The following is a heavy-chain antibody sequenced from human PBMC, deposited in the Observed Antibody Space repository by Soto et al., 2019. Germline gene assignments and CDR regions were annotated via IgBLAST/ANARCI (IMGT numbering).Heavy chain of an antibody. Sequence: QVQLQQWGAGLLKPSETLSLTCAVYGGSFSGYYWNWIRQPPGKGLEWIGEINHSGSTNYNPSLKSRVTISVDSSKNQFSLKLSSVTAADTAVYYCARVDPWDYYYGMDVWGQGTTVTVSS. V-gene: IGHV4-34*01. CDR2: INHSGST. CDR1: GGSFSGYY. J-gene: IGHJ6*02. D-gene: IGHD1-26*01. CDR3: ARVDPWDYYYGMDV.